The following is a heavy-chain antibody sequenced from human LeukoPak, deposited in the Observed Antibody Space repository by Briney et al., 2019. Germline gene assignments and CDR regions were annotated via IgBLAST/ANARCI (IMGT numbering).Heavy chain of an antibody. J-gene: IGHJ2*01. CDR1: GFVFSNYW. Sequence: GGSLRLSCAASGFVFSNYWMHWVRQAPGKGLVWVSRIKTDGSTITYADSVKGRFTISRDNAMNTLYLQMNSLGAEVTAVYYCARVGQGEWFFDLWGRGTLVTVSS. V-gene: IGHV3-74*01. CDR2: IKTDGSTI. CDR3: ARVGQGEWFFDL. D-gene: IGHD1-26*01.